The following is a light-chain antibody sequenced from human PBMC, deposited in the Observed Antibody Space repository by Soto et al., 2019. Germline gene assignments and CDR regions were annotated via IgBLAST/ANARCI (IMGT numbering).Light chain of an antibody. CDR1: QTILTY. CDR3: QQSYNPPVT. J-gene: IGKJ2*01. CDR2: SSS. Sequence: DLQLSQSPSSLSASVGDRVTITCRASQTILTYLNWYQHKAGTAPKLLIYSSSTLQSGVPARFSGSGSGTAFTLTITSLQPEDFATYYCQQSYNPPVTFGQGTKVEI. V-gene: IGKV1-39*01.